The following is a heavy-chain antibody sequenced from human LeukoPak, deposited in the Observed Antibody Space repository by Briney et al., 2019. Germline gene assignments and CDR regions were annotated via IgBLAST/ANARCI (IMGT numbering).Heavy chain of an antibody. CDR1: GFTFSSYG. J-gene: IGHJ4*02. Sequence: PGGSLRLSCAASGFTFSSYGMHWVRQAPGKGLEWVAVISYDGSNKYYADSVKGRFTISRDNAKNSLYLQMNSLRAEDTAVYYCARVGGDRPFDYWGQGTLVTVSS. CDR3: ARVGGDRPFDY. V-gene: IGHV3-30*03. D-gene: IGHD2-21*02. CDR2: ISYDGSNK.